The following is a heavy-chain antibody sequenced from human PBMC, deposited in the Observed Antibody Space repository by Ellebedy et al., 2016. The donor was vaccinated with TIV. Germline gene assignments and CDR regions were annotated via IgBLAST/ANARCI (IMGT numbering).Heavy chain of an antibody. CDR2: ITAGGNT. Sequence: GESLKISCAASGCTFTNFAMTWVRQAPGKGLEWVSAITAGGNTHYADSVKGRFTISQDNSKTTLYLQMTSLRADDTAVYYCAKTESYGTTWFGRIFWGQGTLVTVSS. CDR1: GCTFTNFA. CDR3: AKTESYGTTWFGRIF. D-gene: IGHD3-10*01. J-gene: IGHJ4*02. V-gene: IGHV3-23*01.